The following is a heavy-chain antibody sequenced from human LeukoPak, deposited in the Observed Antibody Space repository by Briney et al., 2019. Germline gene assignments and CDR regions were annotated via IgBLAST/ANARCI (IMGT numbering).Heavy chain of an antibody. V-gene: IGHV4-39*07. D-gene: IGHD2-15*01. J-gene: IGHJ4*02. CDR1: GGSISNSFYY. CDR3: ARRSSLNCSGGSCYVDY. CDR2: INYSGST. Sequence: SETLSLTCTVSGGSISNSFYYWGWIRQPPGKGLEWIGSINYSGSTNYNPSLKSRVTISVDTSKNQFSLKLNSVTAADTAVYYCARRSSLNCSGGSCYVDYWGQGTLVTVSS.